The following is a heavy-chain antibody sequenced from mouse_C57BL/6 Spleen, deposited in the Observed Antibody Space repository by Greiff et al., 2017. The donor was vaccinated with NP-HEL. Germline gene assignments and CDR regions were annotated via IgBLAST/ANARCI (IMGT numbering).Heavy chain of an antibody. CDR3: ARSYYGSSYFDY. J-gene: IGHJ2*01. D-gene: IGHD1-1*01. V-gene: IGHV1-82*01. Sequence: VQLQQSGPELVKPGASVKISCKASGSAFSSSWMNWVKQRPGKGLEWIGRIYPGDGDTNYNGKFKGKATLTADKSSSTAYMQLSSLTSEDSAVYFCARSYYGSSYFDYWGQGTTLTVSS. CDR1: GSAFSSSW. CDR2: IYPGDGDT.